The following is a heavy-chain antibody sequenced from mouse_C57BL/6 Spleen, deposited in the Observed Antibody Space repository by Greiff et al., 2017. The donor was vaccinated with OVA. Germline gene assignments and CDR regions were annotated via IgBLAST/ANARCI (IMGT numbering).Heavy chain of an antibody. CDR1: GFTFSSYG. CDR3: ARHYDYDDGYYFDY. V-gene: IGHV5-6*01. CDR2: ISSGGSYT. J-gene: IGHJ2*01. Sequence: EVKLVESGGDLVKPGGSLKLSCAASGFTFSSYGMSWVRQTPDKRLEWVATISSGGSYTYYPDSVKGRFTISSDNAKKTLYLQMSSLKSEDTAMYYCARHYDYDDGYYFDYWGQGTTLTVSS. D-gene: IGHD2-4*01.